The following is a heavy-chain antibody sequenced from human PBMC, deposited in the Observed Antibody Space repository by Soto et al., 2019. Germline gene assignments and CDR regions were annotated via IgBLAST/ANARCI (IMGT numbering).Heavy chain of an antibody. V-gene: IGHV4-39*01. CDR2: IYYGGNT. J-gene: IGHJ3*02. Sequence: SETLSLTCTVSGGSISSRSYYWGLIRQPPGKGLEWIGSIYYGGNTYYNPSLKSRVTISVDTSKNQFSLKLNSVTAGDTAVYYCARAYCGGDCYPTGAFDIWGQGTMVTVSS. CDR1: GGSISSRSYY. CDR3: ARAYCGGDCYPTGAFDI. D-gene: IGHD2-21*02.